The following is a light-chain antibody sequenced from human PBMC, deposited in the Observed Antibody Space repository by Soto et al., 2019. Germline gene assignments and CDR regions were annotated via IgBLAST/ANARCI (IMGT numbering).Light chain of an antibody. CDR2: SNN. Sequence: QSVLTQPPSASGTPGQRVNISCSGSSSNIGSNYVYWYQQLPGTAPKLLIYSNNQWPSGVPDRFSGSKSGTSASLAISGLRSEGEADYYCAAWDDSLSGYVFGTGTKLTVL. CDR3: AAWDDSLSGYV. J-gene: IGLJ1*01. CDR1: SSNIGSNY. V-gene: IGLV1-47*02.